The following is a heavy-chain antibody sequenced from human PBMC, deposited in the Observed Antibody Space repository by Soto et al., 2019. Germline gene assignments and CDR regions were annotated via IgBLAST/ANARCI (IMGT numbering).Heavy chain of an antibody. V-gene: IGHV2-5*02. J-gene: IGHJ6*02. CDR2: IYWDDDK. Sequence: QITLMESGPTLVKPTQTLTLTCTFSGFSLSTGGVGVGWIRQPPGKALEWLALIYWDDDKRYSPSLRSRLTITKDTSKNQGVLTMTNMDPVDTATYYCTHSRCGGDCLQSYSSHPYYGMDVWGQGTTVTVSS. CDR1: GFSLSTGGVG. D-gene: IGHD2-21*02. CDR3: THSRCGGDCLQSYSSHPYYGMDV.